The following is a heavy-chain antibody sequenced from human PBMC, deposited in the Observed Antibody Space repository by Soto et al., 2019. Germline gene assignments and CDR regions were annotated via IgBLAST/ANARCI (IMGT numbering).Heavy chain of an antibody. D-gene: IGHD3-3*01. V-gene: IGHV5-51*01. Sequence: PGESLKISCKGSGYSFTSYWIGWVRQMPGKGLEWMGIIYPGDSDTRYSPSFQGQVTISADKSISTAYLQWSSLKASDTAMYYCARLYYDFWSGYYYYYGTDVWGQGTTVTVSS. CDR2: IYPGDSDT. CDR3: ARLYYDFWSGYYYYYGTDV. J-gene: IGHJ6*02. CDR1: GYSFTSYW.